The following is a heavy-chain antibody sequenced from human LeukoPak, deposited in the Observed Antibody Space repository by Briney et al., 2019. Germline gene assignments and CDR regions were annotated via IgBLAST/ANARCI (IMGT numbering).Heavy chain of an antibody. CDR3: AREGSQQPILGVLDY. CDR2: ISYDGSNK. J-gene: IGHJ4*02. Sequence: GGSLRLSCAASGFTFSSYGMHWVRQAPGKGLEWLAVISYDGSNKYYADSVKGRFTISRDNSKNTLYLQMNSLRAEDTAVHYCAREGSQQPILGVLDYWGQGTLVTVSS. V-gene: IGHV3-30*03. D-gene: IGHD6-13*01. CDR1: GFTFSSYG.